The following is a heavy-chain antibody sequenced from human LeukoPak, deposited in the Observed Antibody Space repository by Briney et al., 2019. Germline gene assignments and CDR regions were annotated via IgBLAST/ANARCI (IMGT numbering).Heavy chain of an antibody. CDR2: IRNSSET. D-gene: IGHD5-12*01. CDR3: ARDAGNSGYGCDL. J-gene: IGHJ5*02. Sequence: GGSLRLSCAASGFIFSQYSMNWFRRVRGKGLKGVSHIRNSSETFYADSVKGRFTISRDNARNSLYLQMNNLRGEDTAIYYCARDAGNSGYGCDLWGQGTLVTVSS. V-gene: IGHV3-48*01. CDR1: GFIFSQYS.